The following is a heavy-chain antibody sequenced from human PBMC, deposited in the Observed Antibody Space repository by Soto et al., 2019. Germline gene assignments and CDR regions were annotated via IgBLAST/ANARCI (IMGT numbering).Heavy chain of an antibody. V-gene: IGHV4-59*08. D-gene: IGHD2-2*01. J-gene: IGHJ5*02. CDR3: ARHEHCSNSPCSTGRWFDP. CDR1: GGSISSYY. Sequence: SETLSLTCSISGGSISSYYWSWIRQPPGKGLEWIGYIYYSGSTNYNPSLKSRVTISVDTSKNQFSLNLSSVTAADTAMYYCARHEHCSNSPCSTGRWFDPWGQGTLVTVSS. CDR2: IYYSGST.